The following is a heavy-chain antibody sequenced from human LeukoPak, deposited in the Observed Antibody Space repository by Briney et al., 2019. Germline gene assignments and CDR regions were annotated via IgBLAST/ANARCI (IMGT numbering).Heavy chain of an antibody. D-gene: IGHD3-16*01. CDR1: GGSISSGSYY. CDR3: ATGGGFWKV. Sequence: SETLSLTCTVSGGSISSGSYYWSWIRQPAGKGLEWIGRIYTSGSTNYNPSLKSRVTISVGTSKNQFSLKLSSVTAADTAVYYCATGGGFWKVWGQGTLVTVSS. V-gene: IGHV4-61*02. J-gene: IGHJ4*02. CDR2: IYTSGST.